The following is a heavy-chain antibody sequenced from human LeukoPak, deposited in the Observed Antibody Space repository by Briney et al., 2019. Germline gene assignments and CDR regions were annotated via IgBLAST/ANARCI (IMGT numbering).Heavy chain of an antibody. J-gene: IGHJ4*02. CDR2: IWYDGSNK. D-gene: IGHD1-26*01. V-gene: IGHV3-33*08. CDR1: GFTVSSYG. CDR3: ARIVGASGVLGY. Sequence: GGSLRLSCAASGFTVSSYGMHWVRQAPGKGLEWVAVIWYDGSNKYYADSVKGRFTISRDNSKNTLYLQMNSLRAEDTAVYYCARIVGASGVLGYWGQGTLVTVSS.